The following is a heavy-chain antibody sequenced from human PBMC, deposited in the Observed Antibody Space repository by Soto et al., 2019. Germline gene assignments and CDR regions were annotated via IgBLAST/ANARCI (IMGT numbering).Heavy chain of an antibody. CDR1: GFTFSSYA. Sequence: HPGGSLRLSCSASGFTFSSYAMHWVRQAPGKGLEYVSAISSNGGSTYYADSVKGRFTISRDNSKNTLYLQMSSLRAEDTAVYYCVKVQIVVVPAAIGYGMDVWGQGTTVTVSS. CDR3: VKVQIVVVPAAIGYGMDV. V-gene: IGHV3-64D*06. CDR2: ISSNGGST. J-gene: IGHJ6*02. D-gene: IGHD2-2*01.